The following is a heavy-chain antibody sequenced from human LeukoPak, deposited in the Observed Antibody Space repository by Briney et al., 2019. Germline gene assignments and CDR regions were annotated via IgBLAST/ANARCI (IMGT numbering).Heavy chain of an antibody. CDR3: AKLLWADDYYYYYGMDV. CDR1: GFTFSSYA. Sequence: PGGSLRLSCAASGFTFSSYAMHWVRQAPGKGLEYVSAISSNGGSTYYADSVKGRFTISRDNSKNTLYLQMNSLRAEDTAVYYCAKLLWADDYYYYYGMDVWGQGTTVTVSS. D-gene: IGHD1-26*01. J-gene: IGHJ6*02. V-gene: IGHV3-64*04. CDR2: ISSNGGST.